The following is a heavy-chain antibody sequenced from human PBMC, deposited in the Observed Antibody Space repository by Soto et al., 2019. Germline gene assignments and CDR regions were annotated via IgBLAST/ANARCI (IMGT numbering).Heavy chain of an antibody. J-gene: IGHJ4*02. CDR1: GGSISSSSYY. V-gene: IGHV4-39*01. Sequence: QLQLQESGPGLVKPSETLSLTCTVSGGSISSSSYYWGWIRQPPGKGLEWIGSIYYSGSTYYNPSLKSRVTISVDTSKNQFSLKLSSVTAADTAVYYCASWGNEDGYNLWDYWGQGTLVTVSS. CDR3: ASWGNEDGYNLWDY. CDR2: IYYSGST. D-gene: IGHD5-12*01.